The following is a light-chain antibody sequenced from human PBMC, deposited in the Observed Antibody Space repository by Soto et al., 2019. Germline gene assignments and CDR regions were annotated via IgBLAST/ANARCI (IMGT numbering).Light chain of an antibody. CDR2: EVT. J-gene: IGLJ1*01. V-gene: IGLV2-14*01. CDR1: SSDVGGYNY. CDR3: SSYRSGGTFV. Sequence: QLVLTQPASVSGSPGQSITISCTGTSSDVGGYNYVSWYQQHPGKAPKLMIYEVTNRPSGVSNRFSGSKSGNTASLTISGLQAEDEADYYCSSYRSGGTFVFGSGTKVTVL.